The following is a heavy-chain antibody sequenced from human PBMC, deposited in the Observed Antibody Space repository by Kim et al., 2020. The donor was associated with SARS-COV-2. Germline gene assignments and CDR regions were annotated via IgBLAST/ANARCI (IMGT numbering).Heavy chain of an antibody. CDR2: PKYDST. Sequence: PKYDSTTYAQKFHDRVTMTRDTSTNTVYRELSSLTSEDTAVYFCAREPHDWGQGTLVTVSS. V-gene: IGHV1-46*01. CDR3: AREPHD. J-gene: IGHJ4*02.